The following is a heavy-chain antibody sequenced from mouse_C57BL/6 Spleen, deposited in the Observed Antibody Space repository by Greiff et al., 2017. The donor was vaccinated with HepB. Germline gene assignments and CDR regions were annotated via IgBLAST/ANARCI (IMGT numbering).Heavy chain of an antibody. CDR2: INPSNGGT. D-gene: IGHD1-1*01. V-gene: IGHV1-53*01. CDR3: ASGGHYYGSSYGVWFGY. Sequence: QVQLQQPGTELVKPGASVKLSCKASGYTFTSYWMHWVKQRPGQGLEWIGNINPSNGGTNYNEKFKSKATLTVDKSSSTAYMHLSSLTSEDAAVYYWASGGHYYGSSYGVWFGYWGQGPLVTVAA. J-gene: IGHJ3*01. CDR1: GYTFTSYW.